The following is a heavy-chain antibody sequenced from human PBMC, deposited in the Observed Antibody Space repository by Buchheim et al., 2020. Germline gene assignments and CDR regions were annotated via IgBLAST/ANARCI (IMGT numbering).Heavy chain of an antibody. Sequence: QVQLVESGGGVVQPGRSLRLSCAASGFTFSSYGMHWVRQAPGKGLEWVAVIWYDGSNKYYADSVKGRFTISRDNSKNTPYLQMNSLRAEDTAVYYCARDLLAARVSSGMDVWGQGTT. J-gene: IGHJ6*02. CDR2: IWYDGSNK. D-gene: IGHD6-25*01. CDR1: GFTFSSYG. V-gene: IGHV3-33*01. CDR3: ARDLLAARVSSGMDV.